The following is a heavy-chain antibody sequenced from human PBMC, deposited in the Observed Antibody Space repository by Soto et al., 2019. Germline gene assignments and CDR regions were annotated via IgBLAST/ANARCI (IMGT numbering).Heavy chain of an antibody. D-gene: IGHD5-12*01. Sequence: EVQLVESGGGLIQPGGSLRLSCAASGFTVSSNYMSWVRQAPGKGLEWVSVIYSGGSTYYADSVKGRFTISRDNSKNTLYLQMNSLRAEDTAVYYCASAVDIVATIFDYWGQGTLVTVSS. CDR3: ASAVDIVATIFDY. CDR2: IYSGGST. J-gene: IGHJ4*02. V-gene: IGHV3-53*01. CDR1: GFTVSSNY.